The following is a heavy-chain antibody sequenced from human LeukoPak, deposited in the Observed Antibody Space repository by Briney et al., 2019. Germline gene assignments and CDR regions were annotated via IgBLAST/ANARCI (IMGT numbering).Heavy chain of an antibody. CDR2: IYYSGST. Sequence: PSETLSLTCAVSGGSISSSNWWSWIRQPPGKGLEWIGYIYYSGSTNYNPSLKSRVTISVDTSKNQFSLKLSSVTAADTAVYYCARVRDGYNHIDYWGQGTLVTVSS. CDR3: ARVRDGYNHIDY. J-gene: IGHJ4*02. V-gene: IGHV4-61*01. D-gene: IGHD5-24*01. CDR1: GGSISSSNW.